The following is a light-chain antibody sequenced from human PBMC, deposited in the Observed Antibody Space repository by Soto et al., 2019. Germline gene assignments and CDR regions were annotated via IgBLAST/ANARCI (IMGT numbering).Light chain of an antibody. CDR2: GVN. Sequence: QSALTQPRSVSGSPGQSVTISCTGTSSDVGGYTYVSWYQQHPGKAPKLIIYGVNKRPSGVPDRFSGSKSGNAASLTISGLQAEDEADYYCCSYAGNPYVFGSGTKVTVL. CDR3: CSYAGNPYV. V-gene: IGLV2-11*01. CDR1: SSDVGGYTY. J-gene: IGLJ1*01.